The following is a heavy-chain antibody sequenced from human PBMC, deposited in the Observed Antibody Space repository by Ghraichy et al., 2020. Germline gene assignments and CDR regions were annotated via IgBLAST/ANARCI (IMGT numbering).Heavy chain of an antibody. CDR2: TYYRSKWYN. CDR1: GDSVSSNSAA. Sequence: SQTLSLTCAISGDSVSSNSAAWNWIRQSPSRGLEWLGRTYYRSKWYNDYAVSVKSRITINPDTSKNQFSLQLNSVTPEDTAVYYCARGSSSWYGYYYYGMDVWGQGTTVTVSS. D-gene: IGHD6-13*01. V-gene: IGHV6-1*01. J-gene: IGHJ6*02. CDR3: ARGSSSWYGYYYYGMDV.